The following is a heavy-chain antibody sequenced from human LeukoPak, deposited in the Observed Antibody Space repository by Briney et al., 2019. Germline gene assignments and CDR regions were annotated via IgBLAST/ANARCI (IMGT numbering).Heavy chain of an antibody. J-gene: IGHJ4*02. CDR1: GYTFIGYY. D-gene: IGHD5-12*01. Sequence: ASVKVSCKASGYTFIGYYVHWVRQAPGQGLEWMGWINPNSGGTNYARKFQDRVTMTRDTSISTAYMELSRLRSDDTAMYFCARAYTGFEAFDYWGQGTLVTVSS. V-gene: IGHV1-2*02. CDR2: INPNSGGT. CDR3: ARAYTGFEAFDY.